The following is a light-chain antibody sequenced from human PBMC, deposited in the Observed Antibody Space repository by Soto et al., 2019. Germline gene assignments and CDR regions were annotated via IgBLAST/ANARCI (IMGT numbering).Light chain of an antibody. CDR3: QQRSNWTPSLT. J-gene: IGKJ4*01. CDR1: QSVSSY. CDR2: DAS. V-gene: IGKV3-11*01. Sequence: EIVLTQSPATLSLSPGERATLSCRASQSVSSYLAWYQQKPGQAPRLLIYDASNRATGIPARFSGSGSGTDFTLTISIREREDVAVDYCQQRSNWTPSLTFGGGTKVEIK.